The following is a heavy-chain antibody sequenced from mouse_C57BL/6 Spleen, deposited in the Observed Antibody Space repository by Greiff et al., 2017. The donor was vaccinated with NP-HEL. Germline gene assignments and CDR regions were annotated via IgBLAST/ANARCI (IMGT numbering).Heavy chain of an antibody. CDR1: GYTFTSYG. V-gene: IGHV1-81*01. J-gene: IGHJ4*01. Sequence: VQLQQSGAELARPGASVKLSCKASGYTFTSYGISWVKQRTGQGLEWIGEIYPRSGNTYYNEKFKGKATLTADKSSSTAYMELRSLTSEDSAVYFCARVDPYYYAMDYWGQGTSVTVSS. CDR2: IYPRSGNT. CDR3: ARVDPYYYAMDY.